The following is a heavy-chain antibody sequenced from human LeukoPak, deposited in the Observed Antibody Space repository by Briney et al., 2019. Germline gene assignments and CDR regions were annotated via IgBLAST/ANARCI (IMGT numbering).Heavy chain of an antibody. V-gene: IGHV4-34*01. J-gene: IGHJ4*02. CDR3: AREGVVVVAATPLGFDY. Sequence: KPSETLSLTCAVYGGSFSGYYWSWIRQPPGKGLEWIGEINHSGSTNYNPSLKSRVTISVDTSKNQFSLKLSSVTAADTAVYYCAREGVVVVAATPLGFDYWGQGTLVTVSS. CDR1: GGSFSGYY. D-gene: IGHD2-15*01. CDR2: INHSGST.